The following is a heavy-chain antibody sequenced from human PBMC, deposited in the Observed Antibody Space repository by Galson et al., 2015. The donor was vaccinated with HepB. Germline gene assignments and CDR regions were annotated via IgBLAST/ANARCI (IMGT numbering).Heavy chain of an antibody. D-gene: IGHD2-15*01. CDR1: GYTFNTYG. CDR2: ISAYNGKT. J-gene: IGHJ5*02. CDR3: ARGAFVAVVGATQNNWFDP. Sequence: SVKVSCKASGYTFNTYGISWVRQAPGQGLEWMGWISAYNGKTNYTQEIQGRVTMTTDTSTSTAYMELRSLRSDDTAVYYCARGAFVAVVGATQNNWFDPWGQGTLVTVSS. V-gene: IGHV1-18*01.